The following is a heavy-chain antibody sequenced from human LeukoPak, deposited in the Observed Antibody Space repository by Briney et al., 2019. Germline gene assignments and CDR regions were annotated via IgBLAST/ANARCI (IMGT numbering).Heavy chain of an antibody. CDR3: ARDRLGINDAFDI. Sequence: ASVKVSCKASGGTFSSYAISWVRQAPGQGLEWMGGIIPIFGTANYAQKFQGRVTITTDESTSTAYMELRSLRFDDTAVYYCARDRLGINDAFDIWGQGTMVTGSS. V-gene: IGHV1-69*05. D-gene: IGHD3-16*01. CDR2: IIPIFGTA. CDR1: GGTFSSYA. J-gene: IGHJ3*02.